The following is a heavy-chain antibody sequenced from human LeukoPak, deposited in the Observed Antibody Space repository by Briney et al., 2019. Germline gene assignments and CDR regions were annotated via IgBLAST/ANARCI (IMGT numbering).Heavy chain of an antibody. D-gene: IGHD3-22*01. Sequence: PGGSLRLSCAASGFTFSNYAMSWVRQAPGKGLEWVSAISGSSNNTYYADSVKGRFTISRDNSKNTLYLQMNSLRAEDTAVYYCVKVGAVVTTPRYFDYWGQGTLVTVSS. V-gene: IGHV3-23*01. CDR1: GFTFSNYA. CDR3: VKVGAVVTTPRYFDY. J-gene: IGHJ4*02. CDR2: ISGSSNNT.